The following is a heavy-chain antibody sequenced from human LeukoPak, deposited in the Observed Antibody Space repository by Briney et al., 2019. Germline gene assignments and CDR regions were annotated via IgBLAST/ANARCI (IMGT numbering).Heavy chain of an antibody. V-gene: IGHV4-59*12. CDR1: GDSLSNYY. CDR2: VYYSGST. Sequence: SETLSLTCTVSGDSLSNYYWSWIRQPPGKGLEWIGYVYYSGSTYYNPSLKSRVTISVDTSKNQFSLKLSSVTAADTAVYYCARGMVKDDAFDIWGQGTMVTVSS. D-gene: IGHD5-18*01. CDR3: ARGMVKDDAFDI. J-gene: IGHJ3*02.